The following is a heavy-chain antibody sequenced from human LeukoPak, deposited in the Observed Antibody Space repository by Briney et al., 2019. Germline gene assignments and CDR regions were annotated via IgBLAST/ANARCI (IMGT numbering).Heavy chain of an antibody. V-gene: IGHV3-74*01. CDR2: INSDGSST. J-gene: IGHJ4*02. CDR1: GFTFSSYW. Sequence: GGSLRLSCAASGFTFSSYWMHWVRQAPGKGLVWVSRINSDGSSTSYADSVKGRFTNSRDNAKNTLYLQMNSLRAEDTAVYYCARDPGYSSILDYWGQGTLVTVSS. D-gene: IGHD6-13*01. CDR3: ARDPGYSSILDY.